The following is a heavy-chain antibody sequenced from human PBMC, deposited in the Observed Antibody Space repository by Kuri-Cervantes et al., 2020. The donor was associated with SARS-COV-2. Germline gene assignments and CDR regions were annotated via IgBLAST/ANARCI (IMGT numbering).Heavy chain of an antibody. CDR1: GGSISSYY. Sequence: SETLSLTCTVSGGSISSYYWSWIRQPPGMGLEWIGYIYYSGSTNYNPSLKSRVTISVDTSKNQFSLKLSSVTAADTAVYYCARELGLTTVNWFDPWGQGTLVTVSS. CDR2: IYYSGST. J-gene: IGHJ5*02. D-gene: IGHD4-17*01. V-gene: IGHV4-59*01. CDR3: ARELGLTTVNWFDP.